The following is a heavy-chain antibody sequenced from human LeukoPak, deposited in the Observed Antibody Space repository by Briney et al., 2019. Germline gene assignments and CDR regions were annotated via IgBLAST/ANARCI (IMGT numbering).Heavy chain of an antibody. J-gene: IGHJ5*02. CDR3: ARGGRGVPTARRFKFGDCFDP. CDR1: GGSFSDHS. Sequence: SETLSLTCAVYGGSFSDHSWIWIRQPPGKGLEWIGEINHGGSTTYNPSLKSRVTISVDTSKNQFSLKLRSVTAADTAVYYCARGGRGVPTARRFKFGDCFDPWGPGTLATASS. V-gene: IGHV4-34*01. CDR2: INHGGST. D-gene: IGHD2-2*01.